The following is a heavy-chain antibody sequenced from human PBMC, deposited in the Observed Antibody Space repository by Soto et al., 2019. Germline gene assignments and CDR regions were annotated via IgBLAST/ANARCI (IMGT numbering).Heavy chain of an antibody. D-gene: IGHD3-16*01. Sequence: EVQVVESGGGLVQPGGSLRLSCTASGFTFTTYSMNWVRQAPGKGLEWVSYISPSGDAMYYADSVRGRFTFSRDNAQNSLYLQMNSPRAEDTAVYYCARDLNYAFDYWGQGTPVTVSS. CDR2: ISPSGDAM. CDR1: GFTFTTYS. V-gene: IGHV3-48*01. J-gene: IGHJ4*02. CDR3: ARDLNYAFDY.